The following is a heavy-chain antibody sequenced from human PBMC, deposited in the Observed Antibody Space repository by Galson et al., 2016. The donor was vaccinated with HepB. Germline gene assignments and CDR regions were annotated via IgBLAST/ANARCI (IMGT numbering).Heavy chain of an antibody. Sequence: SLRLSCTASGFTFSSYWMHWVRQAPGKGLVWVSRIKGDGTRPTYADSVKGRFTISRDNAKNTLYLQINSLRAEDTAVYYCVRDRLATNWFDPWGQGTLVTVSS. V-gene: IGHV3-74*01. D-gene: IGHD2-8*01. CDR3: VRDRLATNWFDP. CDR1: GFTFSSYW. CDR2: IKGDGTRP. J-gene: IGHJ5*02.